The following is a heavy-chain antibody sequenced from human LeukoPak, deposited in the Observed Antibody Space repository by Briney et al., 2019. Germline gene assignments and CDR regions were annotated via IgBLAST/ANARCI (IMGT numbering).Heavy chain of an antibody. D-gene: IGHD4-17*01. V-gene: IGHV1-2*02. CDR1: GYTFTGYY. Sequence: ASVKVSCKAFGYTFTGYYIHWVRQAPGQGIEWMGWINPNSGGTNYAQKFQGRVTMTRDTSISTAYMELSRLRSDDTAVYYCARVPANTATTNFDHWGQGTLVTVSS. CDR3: ARVPANTATTNFDH. CDR2: INPNSGGT. J-gene: IGHJ4*02.